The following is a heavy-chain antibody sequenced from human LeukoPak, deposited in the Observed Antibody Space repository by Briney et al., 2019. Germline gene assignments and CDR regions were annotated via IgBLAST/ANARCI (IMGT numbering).Heavy chain of an antibody. Sequence: GGSLRLSCAASGFTFSSYAMSWVRQAPGKGLEWVSAISGSGGSTYYADSVKGRFTISRDNSKNTLYLQMNSLRAEDTAVYYCAKLSEFPVVVPAAIMLTDAFDIWGQGTMVTVSS. CDR3: AKLSEFPVVVPAAIMLTDAFDI. CDR1: GFTFSSYA. CDR2: ISGSGGST. V-gene: IGHV3-23*01. J-gene: IGHJ3*02. D-gene: IGHD2-2*01.